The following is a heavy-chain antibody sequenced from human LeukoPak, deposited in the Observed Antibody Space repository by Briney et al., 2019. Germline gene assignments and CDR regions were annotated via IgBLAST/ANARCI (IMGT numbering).Heavy chain of an antibody. CDR3: AKSGGYGLIDC. J-gene: IGHJ4*02. D-gene: IGHD1-26*01. CDR2: IYHSGST. V-gene: IGHV4-39*01. CDR1: GVSISGSGHY. Sequence: SETLSLTCAVSGVSISGSGHYWGWIRQPPWKGLEWIGNIYHSGSTYYNASLQSRVTISIDTSKNQFSLRLNSVTAADTAMYYCAKSGGYGLIDCWGQGTLVTVSS.